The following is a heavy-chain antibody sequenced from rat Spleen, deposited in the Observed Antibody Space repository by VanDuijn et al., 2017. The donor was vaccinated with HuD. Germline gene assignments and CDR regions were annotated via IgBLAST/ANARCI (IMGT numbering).Heavy chain of an antibody. Sequence: EVQLVESGGGLVQPGTSLKLSCVASGFTFNNYWLSWVRQTPGKGLDWVASITNASGGTHYPDSVKGRFTISRDIAKSTLYLQMNNLRSEDTATYFCARLGGLRNWFAYWGQGTLVTVSS. CDR2: ITNASGGT. V-gene: IGHV5-31*01. CDR1: GFTFNNYW. CDR3: ARLGGLRNWFAY. J-gene: IGHJ3*01. D-gene: IGHD4-3*01.